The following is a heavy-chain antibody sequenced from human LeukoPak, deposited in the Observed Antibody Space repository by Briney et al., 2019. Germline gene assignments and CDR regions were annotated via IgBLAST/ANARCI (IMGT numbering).Heavy chain of an antibody. CDR3: AREMPQLGDFDI. V-gene: IGHV1-3*03. J-gene: IGHJ3*02. Sequence: GASVKVSCKASGYTFTSYAMHWVRQAPGQRLEWMGWINAGNGNTKYSQEFQGRVTITRDTSASTAYMELSSLSSEDMAVYYCAREMPQLGDFDIWGQGTMVTVSS. CDR2: INAGNGNT. CDR1: GYTFTSYA. D-gene: IGHD6-13*01.